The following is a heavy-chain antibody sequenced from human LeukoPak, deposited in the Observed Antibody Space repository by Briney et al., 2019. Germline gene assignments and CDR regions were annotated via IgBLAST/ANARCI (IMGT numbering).Heavy chain of an antibody. CDR1: GFAFTIYT. Sequence: GGSLRLSCTASGFAFTIYTMNWVRQAPGKGLEWVSGISGRGDTTFYADSVEGRFTISRDNSKNTVYLQMNSLRAGDTAIYYCSKDLYDWNFFDSWGQGTLATVSS. CDR3: SKDLYDWNFFDS. D-gene: IGHD1-20*01. J-gene: IGHJ4*02. CDR2: ISGRGDTT. V-gene: IGHV3-23*01.